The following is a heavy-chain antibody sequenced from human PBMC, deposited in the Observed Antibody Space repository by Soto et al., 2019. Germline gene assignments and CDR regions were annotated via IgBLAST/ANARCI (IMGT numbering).Heavy chain of an antibody. Sequence: SETLSLTCAVSGGSISRSKWWSWFRQPPETGLEWIAKIYHSGSTNYTPSLKSRVTISVDKSKNQFSRKLSSVTAADTAVYYCARDIDGGARGVTNWFDPWGQETLVTVSS. CDR2: IYHSGST. CDR1: GGSISRSKW. J-gene: IGHJ5*02. V-gene: IGHV4-4*02. D-gene: IGHD3-10*01. CDR3: ARDIDGGARGVTNWFDP.